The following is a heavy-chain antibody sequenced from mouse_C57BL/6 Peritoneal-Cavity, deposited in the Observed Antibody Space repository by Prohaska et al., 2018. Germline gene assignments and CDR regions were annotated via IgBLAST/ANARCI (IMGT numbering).Heavy chain of an antibody. CDR1: GYAFSSSW. D-gene: IGHD1-1*01. Sequence: ASLKISCKASGYAFSSSWMNWVKQRTGQGLEWIGRIYPGDGDTNYNGKFKGKATLTADKSSSTAYMQLSSLTSEDSAVYFCAREYYYGSSHNFDVWGTGTTVTVSS. V-gene: IGHV1-82*01. CDR3: AREYYYGSSHNFDV. J-gene: IGHJ1*03. CDR2: IYPGDGDT.